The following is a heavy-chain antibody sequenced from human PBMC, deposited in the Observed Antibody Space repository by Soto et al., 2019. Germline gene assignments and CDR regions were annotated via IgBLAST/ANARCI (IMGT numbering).Heavy chain of an antibody. V-gene: IGHV4-30-4*01. CDR2: IYYSGST. J-gene: IGHJ4*02. CDR3: ARAAYYDFWSDHDY. D-gene: IGHD3-3*01. Sequence: SETLSLTCTVSGGSISSGDYYWSWIRQPPGKGLEWIGYIYYSGSTYYNPSLKSRVTISVDTSKNQFSLKLSSVTAADTAVYYCARAAYYDFWSDHDYWGQGTLVTVSS. CDR1: GGSISSGDYY.